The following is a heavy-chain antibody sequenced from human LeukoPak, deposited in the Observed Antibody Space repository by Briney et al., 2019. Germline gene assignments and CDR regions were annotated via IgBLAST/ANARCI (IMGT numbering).Heavy chain of an antibody. V-gene: IGHV3-30*18. CDR1: GFTFSSYG. D-gene: IGHD1-26*01. CDR2: ISYDESNK. J-gene: IGHJ6*02. Sequence: GRSQRLSCAASGFTFSSYGMHWVRQAPGKGLEWVAVISYDESNKYYADSVKGRFTISRDNSKNTLYLQMNSLRAEDTAVYYCAKDRELLPYYYYYGMDVWGQGTTVTVSS. CDR3: AKDRELLPYYYYYGMDV.